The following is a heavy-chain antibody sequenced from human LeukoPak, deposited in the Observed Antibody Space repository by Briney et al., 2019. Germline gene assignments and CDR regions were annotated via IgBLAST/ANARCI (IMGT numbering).Heavy chain of an antibody. V-gene: IGHV1-2*02. CDR3: ARDSRHGDPMVD. CDR2: INPNSGGT. J-gene: IGHJ4*02. D-gene: IGHD3-10*01. Sequence: ASVKVSCKASGYTFTGYYMHWVRQAPGQGLEWIGWINPNSGGTNYAQKVQGRVTMTRDTSISTAYMELSRLRSDDTAVYYCARDSRHGDPMVDWGQGTLVTVSS. CDR1: GYTFTGYY.